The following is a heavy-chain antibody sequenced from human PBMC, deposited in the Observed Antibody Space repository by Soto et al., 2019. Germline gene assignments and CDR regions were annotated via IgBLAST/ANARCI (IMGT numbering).Heavy chain of an antibody. CDR3: AKDLESEVYAIPSAFDI. Sequence: QVQLVESGGGVVQPGRSLRLSCAASGFTFSSYGMHWVRQAPGKGLEWVAVISYDGSNKYYADYVKGRFTISRDNSKNTLYLQMNSLRAEDTAVYYCAKDLESEVYAIPSAFDIWGQGTMVTVSS. D-gene: IGHD2-8*01. J-gene: IGHJ3*02. CDR2: ISYDGSNK. V-gene: IGHV3-30*18. CDR1: GFTFSSYG.